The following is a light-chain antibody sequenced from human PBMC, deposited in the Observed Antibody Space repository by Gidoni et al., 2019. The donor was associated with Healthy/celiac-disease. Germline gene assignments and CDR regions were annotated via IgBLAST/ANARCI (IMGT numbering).Light chain of an antibody. V-gene: IGKV3-11*01. Sequence: EIVLTQSPATLSLSPGERATLYCRASQSVSSYLACYQQKPGQAPRLLTYDASNRATGIPARFSGSGSGTDFTLTISSLEPEDFAVYYCQQRSNWPALTFGGGTKVEIK. CDR1: QSVSSY. CDR2: DAS. J-gene: IGKJ4*01. CDR3: QQRSNWPALT.